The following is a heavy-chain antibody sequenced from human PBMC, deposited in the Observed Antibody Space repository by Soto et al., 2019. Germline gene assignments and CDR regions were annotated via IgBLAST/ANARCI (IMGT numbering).Heavy chain of an antibody. V-gene: IGHV3-21*06. CDR2: ISSTTNYI. J-gene: IGHJ4*02. CDR1: GFTFTRYS. Sequence: LRLSCAASGFTFTRYSMNWVRQAPGKGLEWVSSISSTTNYIYYGDSMKGRFTISRDNAKNSLYLEMNSLRAEDTAVYYCARESEDLPSNFDYWGQGTLVTVSS. CDR3: ARESEDLPSNFDY.